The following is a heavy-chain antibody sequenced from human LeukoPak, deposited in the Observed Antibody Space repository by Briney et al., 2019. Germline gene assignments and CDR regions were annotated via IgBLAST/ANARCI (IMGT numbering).Heavy chain of an antibody. D-gene: IGHD2-15*01. J-gene: IGHJ4*02. Sequence: GGPLGLPWAAAGFTFRSDSINLIRGAPGKGREGVSSISRSRSYINYADSVKGRFTNSRDNAKNSLYLQMNSLRAEDTSVYYCAREYGSGGSCYFDYWGQGTLVTVSS. V-gene: IGHV3-21*01. CDR2: ISRSRSYI. CDR3: AREYGSGGSCYFDY. CDR1: GFTFRSDS.